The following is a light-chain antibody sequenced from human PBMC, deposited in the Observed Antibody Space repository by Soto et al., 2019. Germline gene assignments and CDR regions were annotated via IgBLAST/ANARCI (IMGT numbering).Light chain of an antibody. CDR1: SSDVGVYNY. CDR2: DVS. CDR3: SSYTSSSTLV. J-gene: IGLJ1*01. V-gene: IGLV2-14*01. Sequence: QSALTQPASVSGSAGQSITISCTGTSSDVGVYNYVSWYQQHPGKAPKLMIYDVSNRPSGVSNRFSGSKSGNTASLTISGLQAEDEADYYCSSYTSSSTLVFGTGTKLTVL.